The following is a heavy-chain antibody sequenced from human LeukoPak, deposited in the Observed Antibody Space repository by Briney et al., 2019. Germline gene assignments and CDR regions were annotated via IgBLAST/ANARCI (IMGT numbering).Heavy chain of an antibody. Sequence: GRSLRLSCAASGFTFSSYAMSWVRQAPGKGLEWVSAISGSGGSTYYADSVKGRFTISRDNSKNTLYLQMNSLRAEDTAVYYCAKCLLSSSWSAFDYWGQGILVTVSS. CDR1: GFTFSSYA. J-gene: IGHJ4*02. CDR3: AKCLLSSSWSAFDY. V-gene: IGHV3-23*01. D-gene: IGHD6-13*01. CDR2: ISGSGGST.